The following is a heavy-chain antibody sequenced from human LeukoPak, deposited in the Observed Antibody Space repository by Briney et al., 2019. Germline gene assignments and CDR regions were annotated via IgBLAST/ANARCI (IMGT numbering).Heavy chain of an antibody. CDR3: ASLSLGHY. CDR2: IYSGGST. Sequence: GGSLRLSCAASGFTISNNYMSWVRQAPGKGLEWVSVIYSGGSTYYADSVKGRFTISRDTSKNTLSLQMNSLRAEDTAVYYCASLSLGHYWGQGTLVTVSS. V-gene: IGHV3-53*01. D-gene: IGHD6-6*01. CDR1: GFTISNNY. J-gene: IGHJ4*02.